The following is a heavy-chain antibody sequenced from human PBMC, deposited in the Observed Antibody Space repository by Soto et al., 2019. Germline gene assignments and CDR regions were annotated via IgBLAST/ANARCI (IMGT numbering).Heavy chain of an antibody. CDR1: GFTFSSYA. CDR3: VKDDRILGRRYFDL. V-gene: IGHV3-23*01. Sequence: GGSLRLSCAASGFTFSSYAMTWVRQAPGKGLEWVPSISFSDGGTYYADSVKGRLTISRDNSKNTLFLQMNSLRVEDTAVYYCVKDDRILGRRYFDLWGRGTLVTVSS. J-gene: IGHJ2*01. CDR2: ISFSDGGT. D-gene: IGHD2-15*01.